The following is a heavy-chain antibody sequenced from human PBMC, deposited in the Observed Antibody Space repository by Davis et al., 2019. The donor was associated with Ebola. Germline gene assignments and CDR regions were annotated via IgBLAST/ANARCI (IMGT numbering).Heavy chain of an antibody. Sequence: AASVKVSCKASGGTFSSYGISWVRQAPGQGLEWMGWISAYNGNTNYAQKLQGRVTMTTDTSTSTAYMELRSLRSDDTAVYYCARDRMRGYGSGSYHWGQGTLVTVSS. CDR1: GGTFSSYG. CDR3: ARDRMRGYGSGSYH. D-gene: IGHD3-10*01. CDR2: ISAYNGNT. V-gene: IGHV1-18*01. J-gene: IGHJ5*02.